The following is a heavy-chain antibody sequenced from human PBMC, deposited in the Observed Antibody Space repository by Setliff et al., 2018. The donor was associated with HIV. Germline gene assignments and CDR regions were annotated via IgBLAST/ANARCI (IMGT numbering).Heavy chain of an antibody. Sequence: GGSLRLSSAASGFTFSTYSMNWVRQAPGKGLEWVGRIKSKTDGGTYTYYADAVKGRFTISRDNFRNTLSLQMNSLTAEDSAIYYCAKVDDGQCNTFNCRDFDYWGRGTLVTVSS. V-gene: IGHV3-23*05. J-gene: IGHJ4*02. CDR3: AKVDDGQCNTFNCRDFDY. CDR2: IKSKTDGGTYT. CDR1: GFTFSTYS. D-gene: IGHD1-1*01.